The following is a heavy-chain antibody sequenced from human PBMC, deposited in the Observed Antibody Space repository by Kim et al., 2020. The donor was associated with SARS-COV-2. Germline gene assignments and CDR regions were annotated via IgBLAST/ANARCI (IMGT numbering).Heavy chain of an antibody. CDR1: GFTFSSYA. Sequence: GGSLRLSCAASGFTFSSYAMHWVRQAPGKGLEWVAVISYDGSNKYYADSVKGRFTISIDNSKNTLYLQMNSLRAEDTAVYYCARVPPRYDAFDIWGQGTMVTVSS. CDR2: ISYDGSNK. CDR3: ARVPPRYDAFDI. J-gene: IGHJ3*02. D-gene: IGHD3-9*01. V-gene: IGHV3-30*04.